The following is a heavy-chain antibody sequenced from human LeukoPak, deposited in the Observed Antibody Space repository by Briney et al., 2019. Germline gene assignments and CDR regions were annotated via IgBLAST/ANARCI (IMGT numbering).Heavy chain of an antibody. J-gene: IGHJ5*02. CDR3: AIYPGGYYSDWFDP. D-gene: IGHD3-3*01. CDR2: ISGSGGST. V-gene: IGHV3-23*01. CDR1: GFTFSRYA. Sequence: GGSLRLSCAASGFTFSRYAMSWVRHAPEGGVECVSAISGSGGSTYDAHSVQGRCPISRHNSKNTLHLEMNSQRAEYTAVYYCAIYPGGYYSDWFDPWRQGTLVTVCS.